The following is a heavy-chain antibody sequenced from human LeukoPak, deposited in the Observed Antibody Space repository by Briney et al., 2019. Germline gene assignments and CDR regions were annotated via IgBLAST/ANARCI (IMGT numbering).Heavy chain of an antibody. Sequence: SETLSLTCTVSGGSISYFYWGCIRQPPGKGLEWVGYIYHGGITNYNPSLESRVSMSADTSKNQFSLRLNPVTAADTAVYYCARLNVGSGWFFDYWGQGTLVTVSS. V-gene: IGHV4-59*08. CDR2: IYHGGIT. CDR3: ARLNVGSGWFFDY. D-gene: IGHD6-19*01. CDR1: GGSISYFY. J-gene: IGHJ4*02.